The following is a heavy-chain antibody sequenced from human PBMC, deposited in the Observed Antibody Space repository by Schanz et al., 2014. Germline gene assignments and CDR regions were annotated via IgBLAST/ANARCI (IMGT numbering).Heavy chain of an antibody. CDR1: GFSFSAYY. Sequence: QVQLVESGGGLVKPGGSLRLSCAASGFSFSAYYMSWIRQAPGQGLEWLSYISGSGNTIYYADSVKGRFTISRDNAKNSLSLQMDRLRDEDTAVYYCARRYSGRYCFDYWGQGTLVAVSS. V-gene: IGHV3-11*04. D-gene: IGHD1-26*01. J-gene: IGHJ4*02. CDR2: ISGSGNTI. CDR3: ARRYSGRYCFDY.